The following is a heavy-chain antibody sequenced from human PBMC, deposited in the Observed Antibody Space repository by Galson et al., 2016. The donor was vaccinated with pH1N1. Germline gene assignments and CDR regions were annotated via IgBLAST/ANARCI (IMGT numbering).Heavy chain of an antibody. D-gene: IGHD3-9*01. CDR3: ARAWAVRYFDWLSSRPSRFDP. J-gene: IGHJ5*02. Sequence: SLRLSCAASGFTFSSYEMNWVRQAPGKGLEWVSYISSSGSTIYYADSVKGRFTISRDNAKNSLYLQMNSLRAEDTAVYCCARAWAVRYFDWLSSRPSRFDPWGQGTLVTVSS. CDR1: GFTFSSYE. CDR2: ISSSGSTI. V-gene: IGHV3-48*03.